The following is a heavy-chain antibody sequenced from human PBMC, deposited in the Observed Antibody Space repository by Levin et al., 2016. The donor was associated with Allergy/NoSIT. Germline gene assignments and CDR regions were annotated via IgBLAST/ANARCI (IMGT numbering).Heavy chain of an antibody. CDR1: GVSISNYY. J-gene: IGHJ4*02. CDR2: IHASGKI. D-gene: IGHD3-9*01. Sequence: SETLSLTCTVSGVSISNYYWSWMRQPAGEGLEWLARIHASGKIDYNTSLEGRITLSLDTSKNQISLRLSSVTAADAAMYYCARHHETIFWGLFDSWGQGALVTVSS. CDR3: ARHHETIFWGLFDS. V-gene: IGHV4-4*07.